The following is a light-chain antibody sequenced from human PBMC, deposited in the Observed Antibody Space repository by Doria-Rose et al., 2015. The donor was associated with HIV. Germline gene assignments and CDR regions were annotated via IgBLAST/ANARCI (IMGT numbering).Light chain of an antibody. V-gene: IGKV3-20*01. CDR1: QSFSSTY. CDR2: DGS. J-gene: IGKJ1*01. Sequence: EIVLTQSPGTLSLSPGERATLSCRASQSFSSTYLAWYQQKPGQAPSLLIYDGSTRATGIPDRFSASGPGTDFTLTINRLEPEDFALYYCHQYGTSWTFGQGTKVEIK. CDR3: HQYGTSWT.